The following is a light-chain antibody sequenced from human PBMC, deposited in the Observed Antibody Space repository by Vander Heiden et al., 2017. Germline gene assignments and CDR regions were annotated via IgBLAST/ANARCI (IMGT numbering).Light chain of an antibody. J-gene: IGLJ3*02. CDR1: SSDVGSYIY. V-gene: IGLV2-14*03. Sequence: QSALTQPASVSGSPRQSITFPFTGTSSDVGSYIYVSWYQQHPGKAPKLMIYDVSNRPSGVSNRFSGSKSGNTASLTISGLQAEDEADYYCSSYTSSSTWVFGGGTKLTVL. CDR2: DVS. CDR3: SSYTSSSTWV.